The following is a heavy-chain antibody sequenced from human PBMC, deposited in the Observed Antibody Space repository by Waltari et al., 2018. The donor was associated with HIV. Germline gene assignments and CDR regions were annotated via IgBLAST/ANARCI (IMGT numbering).Heavy chain of an antibody. V-gene: IGHV3-30*18. D-gene: IGHD6-19*01. Sequence: QVQLVESGGGVVQPGRSLRPSCAAFGFTFRSCGMHWVRQAPGKGLEWVAVISYYGDKKYYADSVKGRFTISRDNSKNTLYLQMNSLRVEDTAVYYCAKGASGWSPGYWGQGTLVTVSS. CDR2: ISYYGDKK. CDR1: GFTFRSCG. J-gene: IGHJ4*02. CDR3: AKGASGWSPGY.